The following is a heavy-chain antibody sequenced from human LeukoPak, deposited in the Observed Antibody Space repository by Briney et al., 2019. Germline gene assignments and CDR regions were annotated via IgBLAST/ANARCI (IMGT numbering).Heavy chain of an antibody. D-gene: IGHD3-3*01. CDR1: GGSISSYCYY. CDR2: IYCSGST. Sequence: SETLSLTCTVSGGSISSYCYYWGWMPQPPGKELEWIVSIYCSGSTYYNSSLRRRVTISVDTSKNQVSLKLNSVTTADTAIYYCARQTQRRITIFGVVIRDYWGQGTLVTVP. CDR3: ARQTQRRITIFGVVIRDY. V-gene: IGHV4-39*01. J-gene: IGHJ4*02.